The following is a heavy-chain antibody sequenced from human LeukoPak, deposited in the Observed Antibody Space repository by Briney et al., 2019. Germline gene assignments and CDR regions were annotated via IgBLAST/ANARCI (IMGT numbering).Heavy chain of an antibody. D-gene: IGHD6-25*01. Sequence: GGSLRLSCAASGFTFSSYAMSWVRQAPGKGLEWVSAISGSGGSTYYADSVKGRFIISRDNSKNTLYLQMNSLRAEDTAVYYCARATGSGWAARYFDLWGRGTLVTVSS. CDR1: GFTFSSYA. J-gene: IGHJ2*01. V-gene: IGHV3-23*01. CDR3: ARATGSGWAARYFDL. CDR2: ISGSGGST.